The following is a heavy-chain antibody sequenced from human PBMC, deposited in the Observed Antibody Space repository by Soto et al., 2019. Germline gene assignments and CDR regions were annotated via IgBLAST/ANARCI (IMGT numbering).Heavy chain of an antibody. CDR1: GFTFSSYA. V-gene: IGHV3-30-3*01. J-gene: IGHJ4*02. CDR3: ARGFSSSWYFDY. Sequence: LSLTCAASGFTFSSYAMHWVRQAPGKGLEWVAVISYDGSNKYYADSVKGRFTISRDNSKNTLYLQMNSLRAEDTAVYYCARGFSSSWYFDYWGQGTLVTVSS. D-gene: IGHD6-13*01. CDR2: ISYDGSNK.